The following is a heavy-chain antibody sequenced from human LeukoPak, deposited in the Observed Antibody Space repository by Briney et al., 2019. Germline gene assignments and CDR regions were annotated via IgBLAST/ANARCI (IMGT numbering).Heavy chain of an antibody. Sequence: GGSLRLSCAASGFTVNYMTWVRQAPGKGLEWVSVIYNGGTTYYADSVKGRFTISRDNSENTLYLQMSSLRAEDTAVYYCARGTSEAFRSLDSWGQGTLATVSS. D-gene: IGHD1-14*01. J-gene: IGHJ4*02. CDR2: IYNGGTT. V-gene: IGHV3-66*01. CDR1: GFTVNY. CDR3: ARGTSEAFRSLDS.